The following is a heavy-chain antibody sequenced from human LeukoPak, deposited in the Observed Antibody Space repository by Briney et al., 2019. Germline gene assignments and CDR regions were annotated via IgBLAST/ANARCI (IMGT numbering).Heavy chain of an antibody. Sequence: GGSLRLSCAASGFALSSYAMSWVRQAPGKGLEWVSATSSSDAGTYHAESVRGRFTISRDSANNAVYLQMDSLRAEDTAVYYCAKGSFVVTALPIEYFPHWGQGTLLTVSS. D-gene: IGHD2-21*02. J-gene: IGHJ1*01. CDR1: GFALSSYA. CDR3: AKGSFVVTALPIEYFPH. V-gene: IGHV3-23*01. CDR2: TSSSDAGT.